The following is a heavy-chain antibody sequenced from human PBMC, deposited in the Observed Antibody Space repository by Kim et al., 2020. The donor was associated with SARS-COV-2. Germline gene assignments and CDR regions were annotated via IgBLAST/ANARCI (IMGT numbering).Heavy chain of an antibody. CDR1: GGSFSAYS. V-gene: IGHV4-34*01. Sequence: SETLSLTCAVYGGSFSAYSWIWIRQPPGKGLEWIGEINHSGSTKYNPSLKSRVTITVESSKKQFSLQLRSVTAADTSVYYCAGYVVEVSGAIWSAFDIWGQGTVVSVSS. CDR3: AGYVVEVSGAIWSAFDI. J-gene: IGHJ3*02. CDR2: INHSGST. D-gene: IGHD2-2*01.